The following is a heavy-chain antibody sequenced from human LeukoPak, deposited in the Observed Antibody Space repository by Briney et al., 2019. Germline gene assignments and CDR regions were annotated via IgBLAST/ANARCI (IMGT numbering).Heavy chain of an antibody. J-gene: IGHJ4*02. D-gene: IGHD6-25*01. CDR3: AKTTANSGYAPIDY. V-gene: IGHV3-23*01. CDR1: RFTFSSCA. CDR2: ISGSGDST. Sequence: PGGSLRLSCAASRFTFSSCAMSWVRQAPGKGLEWVSGISGSGDSTFYADSVKGRFTISRDNSKNTLYLQMNSLRAEDTALYYCAKTTANSGYAPIDYWGQGTLVTVSS.